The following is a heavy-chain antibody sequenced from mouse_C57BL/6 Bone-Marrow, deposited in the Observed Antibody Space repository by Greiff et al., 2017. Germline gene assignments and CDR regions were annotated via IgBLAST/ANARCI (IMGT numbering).Heavy chain of an antibody. V-gene: IGHV1-81*01. CDR3: ARCYDYDGEFAY. Sequence: QVQLQQSGAELARPGASVKLSCKASGYTFTSYGISWVKQRTGQGLEWIGEIYPRSGNTYYNEKFKGKATLTADKSSSTAYMELRSLTSEDSAVYFCARCYDYDGEFAYWGQGTLVTVSA. J-gene: IGHJ3*01. CDR2: IYPRSGNT. CDR1: GYTFTSYG. D-gene: IGHD2-4*01.